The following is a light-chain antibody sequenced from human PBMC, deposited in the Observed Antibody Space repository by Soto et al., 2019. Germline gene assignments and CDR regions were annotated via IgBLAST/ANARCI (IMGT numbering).Light chain of an antibody. V-gene: IGLV2-14*01. CDR3: SSYTSSSTLA. CDR1: SSDIGGYDH. J-gene: IGLJ7*01. Sequence: QSALTQPASVSGSLGQSITISCTGTSSDIGGYDHVSWYQQHPGKAPKLMIYEVSNRPSGVSNRFSGSKSGNTASLTISGLQADDEADYYCSSYTSSSTLAFGGGTQLTVL. CDR2: EVS.